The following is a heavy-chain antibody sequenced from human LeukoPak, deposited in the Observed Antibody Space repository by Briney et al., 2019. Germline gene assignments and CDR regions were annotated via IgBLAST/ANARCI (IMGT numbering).Heavy chain of an antibody. CDR2: ITSSSSYI. V-gene: IGHV3-21*01. CDR1: GFTFSTYN. CDR3: AKDHVGTWSALDY. D-gene: IGHD6-13*01. Sequence: GGSLRLSCAASGFTFSTYNMNWVRQAPGKGLEWVSSITSSSSYIYYADSVKGRFILSRDNSRNTLSLEMNSLRAEDTAVYYCAKDHVGTWSALDYWGQETLVTVSS. J-gene: IGHJ4*02.